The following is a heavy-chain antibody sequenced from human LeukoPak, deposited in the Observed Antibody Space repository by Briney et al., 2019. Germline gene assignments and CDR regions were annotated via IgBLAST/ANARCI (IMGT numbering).Heavy chain of an antibody. V-gene: IGHV4-34*01. J-gene: IGHJ3*02. CDR2: INHSAST. Sequence: SETLSLTCAVYGGSFSGYYWSWIRQPQGKGLEWIGEINHSASTNYNPSLKSRVTISVDTSKNQFSLKLSSVTAADTAVYYCARGRYSGLTIWGQGTMVTVSS. D-gene: IGHD5-12*01. CDR3: ARGRYSGLTI. CDR1: GGSFSGYY.